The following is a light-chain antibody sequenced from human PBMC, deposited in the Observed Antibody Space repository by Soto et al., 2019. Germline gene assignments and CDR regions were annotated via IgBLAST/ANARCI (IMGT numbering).Light chain of an antibody. Sequence: QSALTQPASVSGSPGQSITISCTGTGSDVDGYNYVSWYQQHPGKAPKLMIYEVSNRPSGVSNRFSGSKSGNTASLTISGLQAEDEADYYCSSYTSSSSLKWVFGGGTKLTVL. CDR3: SSYTSSSSLKWV. CDR1: GSDVDGYNY. V-gene: IGLV2-14*01. CDR2: EVS. J-gene: IGLJ3*02.